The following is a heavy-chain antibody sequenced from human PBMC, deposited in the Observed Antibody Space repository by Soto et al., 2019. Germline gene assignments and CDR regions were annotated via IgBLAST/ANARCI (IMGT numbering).Heavy chain of an antibody. V-gene: IGHV3-23*01. J-gene: IGHJ4*02. CDR1: GFTFSSYA. Sequence: GGSLRLSCAASGFTFSSYAMSWVRQAPGKGLEWVSAISGSGGSTYYADSVKGRFTISRDNSKNTLYLQMNSLRAEDTAVYYCAKVTHSSGWYGIDYWGQGTLVTVSS. CDR2: ISGSGGST. CDR3: AKVTHSSGWYGIDY. D-gene: IGHD6-19*01.